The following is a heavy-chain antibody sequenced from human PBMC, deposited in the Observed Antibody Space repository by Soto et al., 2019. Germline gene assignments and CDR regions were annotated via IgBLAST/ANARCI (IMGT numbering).Heavy chain of an antibody. CDR3: VTELSCGENWF. D-gene: IGHD5-18*01. CDR2: IYHSGST. Sequence: SETLSLTCAVSGGSISSGGYSWSWIRQPPGKGLEWIGYIYHSGSTYYNPSLKSRVTISVDRSKNQFSLKLSSVTAADTAVYSGVTELSCGENWF. V-gene: IGHV4-30-2*01. J-gene: IGHJ5*01. CDR1: GGSISSGGYS.